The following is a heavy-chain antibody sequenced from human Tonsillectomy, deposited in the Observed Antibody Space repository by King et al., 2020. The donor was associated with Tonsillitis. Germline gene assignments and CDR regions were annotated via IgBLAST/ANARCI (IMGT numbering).Heavy chain of an antibody. Sequence: VQLVQSGAEVKKPGASVKVSCKVSGYTLTEISIHWVRQAPGKGLEWMGGFDPEDGEKIYAQKFQGRVTMTEDTSTDTAYMELSSLSSEDTAVYYCVADVGSRRRPNVFDYRGHGTLVTVSS. J-gene: IGHJ4*01. CDR2: FDPEDGEK. D-gene: IGHD2-2*01. CDR1: GYTLTEIS. V-gene: IGHV1-24*01. CDR3: VADVGSRRRPNVFDY.